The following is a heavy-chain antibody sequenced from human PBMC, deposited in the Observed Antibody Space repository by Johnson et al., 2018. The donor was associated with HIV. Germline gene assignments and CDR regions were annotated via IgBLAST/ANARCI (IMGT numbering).Heavy chain of an antibody. D-gene: IGHD2-8*01. J-gene: IGHJ3*02. V-gene: IGHV3-30-3*01. Sequence: QVQLVESGGGVVQPGRSLRLSCAASGFSFSSYAMHWVRQAPGKGLEWVAVISYDGSNKYYADSVKGRFTISRDNSKNTRYLQMNSLKAEDTAVYYCVYAGPTFHDAFDIWGQGTMVTVSS. CDR3: VYAGPTFHDAFDI. CDR2: ISYDGSNK. CDR1: GFSFSSYA.